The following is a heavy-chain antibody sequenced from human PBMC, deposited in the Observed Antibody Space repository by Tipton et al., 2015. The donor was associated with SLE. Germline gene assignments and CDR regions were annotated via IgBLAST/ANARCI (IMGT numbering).Heavy chain of an antibody. J-gene: IGHJ3*02. CDR1: GFTFSTFW. D-gene: IGHD3-22*01. V-gene: IGHV3-74*01. CDR3: AKDLAMIVVVPHAFDI. CDR2: INSDGITT. Sequence: SLRLSCVASGFTFSTFWMHWVRQAPGKGLVWVARINSDGITTNYADSVKGRFTISRDNAKNTLYLQVNSLRAEDTAVYYCAKDLAMIVVVPHAFDIWGQGTMVTVSS.